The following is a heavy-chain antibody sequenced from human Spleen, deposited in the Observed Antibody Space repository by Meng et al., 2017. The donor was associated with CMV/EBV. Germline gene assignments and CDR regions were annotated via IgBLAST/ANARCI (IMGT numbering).Heavy chain of an antibody. CDR1: GGSITSYY. CDR2: IYYSGST. J-gene: IGHJ5*01. D-gene: IGHD1-26*01. V-gene: IGHV4-59*01. Sequence: GSLRLSCTVSGGSITSYYWNWIRQPPGKGLEWIGYIYYSGSTTYNPSLKSRVTISIDPSRNQFSLSLRSVTAADTAVYYCARVLPGGLFDSWGQGALVTVSS. CDR3: ARVLPGGLFDS.